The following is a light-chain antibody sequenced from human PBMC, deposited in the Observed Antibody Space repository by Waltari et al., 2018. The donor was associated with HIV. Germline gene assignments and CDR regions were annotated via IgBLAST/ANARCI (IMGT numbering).Light chain of an antibody. CDR2: EAS. V-gene: IGKV3-15*01. CDR3: QQYNNWPPYT. J-gene: IGKJ2*01. Sequence: EIVMTQSPATLSVSPGERATLPCRASQSVRSNLAWYQQKPGQATRHVIYEASTRATGIPARFSGSRSGTEFTLTISSLQSEEFAVYYCQQYNNWPPYTFGQGTKLEIK. CDR1: QSVRSN.